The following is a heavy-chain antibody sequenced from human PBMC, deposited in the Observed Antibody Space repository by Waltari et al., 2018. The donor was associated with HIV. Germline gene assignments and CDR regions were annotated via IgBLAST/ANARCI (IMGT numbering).Heavy chain of an antibody. CDR2: IKQDGSEK. Sequence: EVLLVESGGGLVQPGGSLRLSCTASGFTFTSHWMSWVRQAPGKGLEWVANIKQDGSEKYYVDAVKGRFTISRDNAKNSLYLQMNSLRAEDTAMYYCATSRTFDYWGQGTLVTVSS. CDR3: ATSRTFDY. CDR1: GFTFTSHW. D-gene: IGHD2-2*01. V-gene: IGHV3-7*01. J-gene: IGHJ4*02.